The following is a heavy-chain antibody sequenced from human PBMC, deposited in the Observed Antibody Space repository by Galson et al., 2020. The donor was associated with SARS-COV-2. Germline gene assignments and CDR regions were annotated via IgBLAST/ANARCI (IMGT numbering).Heavy chain of an antibody. V-gene: IGHV1-2*02. CDR3: ARDSIGAMRQWRSAFDI. J-gene: IGHJ3*02. D-gene: IGHD6-19*01. CDR1: GYTFTGYY. Sequence: ASVKVSCKASGYTFTGYYMHWVRQAPGQGLEWMGWINPNSGGTNYAQKFQGRVTMTRDTSISTAYMELSRLRSDDTAVYYCARDSIGAMRQWRSAFDIWGQGTMVTVSS. CDR2: INPNSGGT.